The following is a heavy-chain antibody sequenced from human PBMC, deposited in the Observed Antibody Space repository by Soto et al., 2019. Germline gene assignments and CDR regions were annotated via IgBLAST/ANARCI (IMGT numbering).Heavy chain of an antibody. Sequence: GGSLRLSCAASGFTFSSYGMHWVRQAPGKGLEWVAVIWYDGSNKYYADSGKGRFTISRDNSKNTLYLQMNSLRAEDTAVYYCARDNARPGIAAAGGYYYYGMDVWGQGTTVTVSS. CDR1: GFTFSSYG. D-gene: IGHD6-13*01. V-gene: IGHV3-33*01. CDR3: ARDNARPGIAAAGGYYYYGMDV. J-gene: IGHJ6*02. CDR2: IWYDGSNK.